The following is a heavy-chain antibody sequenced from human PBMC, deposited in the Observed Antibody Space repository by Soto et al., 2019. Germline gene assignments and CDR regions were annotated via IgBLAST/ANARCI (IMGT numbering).Heavy chain of an antibody. J-gene: IGHJ6*02. V-gene: IGHV3-53*01. D-gene: IGHD3-22*01. CDR3: ARIGIHWYYYYGMDV. Sequence: GGSLRLSCAASGFTVSSNYMRWVRQAPGKGLEWVSVIYSGCSTYYADSVKGRFTIFTDKSKNTLYLQMKNLRAEDTAVFYYARIGIHWYYYYGMDVWGQGTTVTVSS. CDR1: GFTVSSNY. CDR2: IYSGCST.